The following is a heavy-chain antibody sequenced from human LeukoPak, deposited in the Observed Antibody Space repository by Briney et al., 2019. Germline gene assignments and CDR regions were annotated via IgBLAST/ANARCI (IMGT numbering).Heavy chain of an antibody. V-gene: IGHV1-69*13. CDR3: ARHGGISIFGVAQPGGAFDI. CDR1: GGTFSSYA. J-gene: IGHJ3*02. Sequence: SVKVSCKASGGTFSSYAISWVRQAPGQGLKWMGEIIPIFGTANYAQKFQGRVTITADESTSTAYMELSSLRSEDTAMYYCARHGGISIFGVAQPGGAFDIWGQGTMVTVSS. CDR2: IIPIFGTA. D-gene: IGHD3-3*01.